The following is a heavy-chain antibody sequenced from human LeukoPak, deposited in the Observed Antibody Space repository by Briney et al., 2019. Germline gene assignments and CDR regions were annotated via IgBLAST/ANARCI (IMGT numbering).Heavy chain of an antibody. V-gene: IGHV1-2*02. Sequence: ASVKVSCKASGYTFTGYYMHWVRQAPGQGLEWMGWINPNSGGTNYAQKFQGRVTITADESTSTAYMELSSLRSEDTAVYYCARDGHYGFGESPGLFDIWGQGTMVTVSS. J-gene: IGHJ3*02. D-gene: IGHD3-10*01. CDR2: INPNSGGT. CDR3: ARDGHYGFGESPGLFDI. CDR1: GYTFTGYY.